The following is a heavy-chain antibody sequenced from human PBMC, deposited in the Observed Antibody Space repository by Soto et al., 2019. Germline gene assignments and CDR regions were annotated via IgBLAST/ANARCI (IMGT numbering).Heavy chain of an antibody. CDR1: GYTFTSNG. J-gene: IGHJ3*02. V-gene: IGHV1-3*01. CDR2: INPGTGNT. CDR3: AREVYSSGWYSWGITYNAFYI. D-gene: IGHD6-19*01. Sequence: ASVKVSCKASGYTFTSNGMHWVRQAPGQRLERMGWINPGTGNTKYSRKFQGRVTITRDTSTSTAYMELRSLRSDDTAVYYCAREVYSSGWYSWGITYNAFYIWTQGTMVTVSS.